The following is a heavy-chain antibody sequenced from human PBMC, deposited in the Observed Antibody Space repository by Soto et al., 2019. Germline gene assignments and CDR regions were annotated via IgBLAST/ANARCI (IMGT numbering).Heavy chain of an antibody. J-gene: IGHJ4*02. CDR1: GFTFVSYA. V-gene: IGHV3-23*01. D-gene: IGHD6-19*01. Sequence: PGGSLRLSCAASGFTFVSYAISLVRQAPGKGLEWVSAISGSGGSTYYADSVKGRFTISRDNSKNTLYLQMNSLRAEDTAVYYCACSSGWPDYWGQGTLVTVSS. CDR3: ACSSGWPDY. CDR2: ISGSGGST.